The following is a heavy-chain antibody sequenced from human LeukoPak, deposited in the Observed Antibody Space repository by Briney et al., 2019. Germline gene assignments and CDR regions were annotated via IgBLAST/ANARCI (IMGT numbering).Heavy chain of an antibody. D-gene: IGHD6-13*01. CDR1: GFTFSSYG. Sequence: GGSPRLSCAASGFTFSSYGMHWVRQAPGKGLEWVAVISYDGSNKYYADSVKGRYTISRDNSKNTLYLQMNSLRAEDTAVYYCAVHPHGQQLALGYFDYWGQGTLVTVSS. CDR2: ISYDGSNK. CDR3: AVHPHGQQLALGYFDY. J-gene: IGHJ4*02. V-gene: IGHV3-30*03.